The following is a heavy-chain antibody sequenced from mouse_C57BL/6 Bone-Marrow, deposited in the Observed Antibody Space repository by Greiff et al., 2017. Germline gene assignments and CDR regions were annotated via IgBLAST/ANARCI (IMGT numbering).Heavy chain of an antibody. D-gene: IGHD2-5*01. V-gene: IGHV3-6*01. CDR2: ISYDGSN. CDR3: AREGYSNYHFDY. J-gene: IGHJ2*01. Sequence: EVKLQESGPGLVKPSQSLSLTCSVTGYSITSGYYWNWIRQFPGNKLEWMGYISYDGSNNYNPSLKNRISITRDTSKNQFFLKLNSVTTEDTATYYCAREGYSNYHFDYWGQGTTLTVSS. CDR1: GYSITSGYY.